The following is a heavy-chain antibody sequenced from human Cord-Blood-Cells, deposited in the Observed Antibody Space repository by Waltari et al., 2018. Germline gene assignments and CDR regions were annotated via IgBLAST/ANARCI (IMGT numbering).Heavy chain of an antibody. CDR3: ARLRKRSWYFDL. Sequence: QVQLQQWGAGLLKPSETLSLTCAVYGGSFSGYYWSWLRQPPGKGLEWIGEINQIGSPNYNPTLKSRVTISVDTSKNQFSRKLSSVTAADTAVYYCARLRKRSWYFDLWGRGTLVTVSS. V-gene: IGHV4-34*01. CDR1: GGSFSGYY. CDR2: INQIGSP. J-gene: IGHJ2*01.